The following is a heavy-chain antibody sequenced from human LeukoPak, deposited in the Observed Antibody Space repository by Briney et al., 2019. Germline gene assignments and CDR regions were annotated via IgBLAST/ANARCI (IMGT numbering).Heavy chain of an antibody. J-gene: IGHJ4*02. Sequence: SETLSLTCTVSDDSISDYCRGWIRQPPGKGLEWIGYFYNSGRSTYNPSLKSRVTISVDTSKNQFSLKLSSVTAADTAVYYCARRTGFYFVTPHDYWGQGTLVTVSS. CDR1: DDSISDYC. V-gene: IGHV4-59*12. CDR2: FYNSGRS. CDR3: ARRTGFYFVTPHDY. D-gene: IGHD4-23*01.